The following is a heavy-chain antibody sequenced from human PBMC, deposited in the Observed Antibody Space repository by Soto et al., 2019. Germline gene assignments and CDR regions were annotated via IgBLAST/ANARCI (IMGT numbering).Heavy chain of an antibody. V-gene: IGHV3-33*01. J-gene: IGHJ4*02. D-gene: IGHD3-16*01. CDR1: GFTFSSYG. Sequence: QVQLVESGGGVVQPGRSLRLSCAASGFTFSSYGMHWVRQAPGKGLEWVAVIWYDGSNKYYADSVKGRFTISRDNFKNTLYLQMNSLRAEETAVYYCARDWGGYGARDYWGQGTLVTVSS. CDR2: IWYDGSNK. CDR3: ARDWGGYGARDY.